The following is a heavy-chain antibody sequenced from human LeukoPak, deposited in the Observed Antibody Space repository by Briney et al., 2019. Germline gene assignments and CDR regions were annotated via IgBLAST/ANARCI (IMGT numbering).Heavy chain of an antibody. CDR1: GFTFSSYG. J-gene: IGHJ3*02. V-gene: IGHV3-30*02. CDR3: AKASGSYGSDAFDI. D-gene: IGHD1-26*01. Sequence: GGALRLSCAASGFTFSSYGMHWVRQAPGKGLEGVGFIRYDGSNKYYADSVKGRFTISRDNSKNTLYLQMNSLRAEDTAVYYCAKASGSYGSDAFDIWGQGTMVTVSS. CDR2: IRYDGSNK.